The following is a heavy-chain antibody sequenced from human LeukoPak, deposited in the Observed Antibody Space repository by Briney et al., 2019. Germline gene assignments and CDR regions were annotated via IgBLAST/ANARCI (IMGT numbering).Heavy chain of an antibody. CDR3: AREKQWLVERWFDP. CDR2: IYQDGSEK. J-gene: IGHJ5*02. D-gene: IGHD6-19*01. CDR1: GFTFSSYW. Sequence: GGSLTLSCAASGFTFSSYWMSWVRQAPGKGLEWVANIYQDGSEKFYVDSVEGRFTIFRDDAKNTLYLQMNSLRAEDTAVYYCAREKQWLVERWFDPWGQGTLVTVSS. V-gene: IGHV3-7*03.